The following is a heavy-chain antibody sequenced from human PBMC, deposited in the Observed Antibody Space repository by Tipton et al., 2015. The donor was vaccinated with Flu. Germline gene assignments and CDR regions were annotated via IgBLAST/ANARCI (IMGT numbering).Heavy chain of an antibody. J-gene: IGHJ5*02. CDR3: ARDRQWLVHNWFDP. CDR1: GGSISSSSYY. V-gene: IGHV4-39*07. Sequence: TLSLTCTVSGGSISSSSYYWGWIRQPPGKGLEWIGSIYYSGSTNYNPSLKSRVTISVDTSKNQFSLKLSSVTAADTAVYYCARDRQWLVHNWFDPWGQGTLVTVSS. CDR2: IYYSGST. D-gene: IGHD6-19*01.